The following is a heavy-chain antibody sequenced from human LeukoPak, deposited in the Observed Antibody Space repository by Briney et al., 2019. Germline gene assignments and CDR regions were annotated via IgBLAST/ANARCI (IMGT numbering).Heavy chain of an antibody. J-gene: IGHJ5*02. D-gene: IGHD3-16*02. CDR1: GYTFTGYY. Sequence: ASVKVSCKASGYTFTGYYMHWVRQAPGQGLEWMGWINPNSGGTNYAQKFQGRVTMTRDTSISTAYIELSRLRFDDTAVYYCARGGESYYDYVWGSYRNNWFDPWGQGTLVTVSS. CDR2: INPNSGGT. V-gene: IGHV1-2*02. CDR3: ARGGESYYDYVWGSYRNNWFDP.